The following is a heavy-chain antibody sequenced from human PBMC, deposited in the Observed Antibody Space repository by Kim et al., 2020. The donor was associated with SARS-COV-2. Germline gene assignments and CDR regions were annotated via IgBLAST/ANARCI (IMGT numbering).Heavy chain of an antibody. V-gene: IGHV4-39*07. CDR1: GDSISSSSYY. D-gene: IGHD3-22*01. CDR2: IYYSGST. CDR3: ASGKGHYYDSSGYRP. J-gene: IGHJ5*02. Sequence: SETLSLTCTVSGDSISSSSYYWGWIRQPPGQGLEWIGSIYYSGSTYYNPSLKSRVTISVDTSKNQFSLKLSSVTAADTAVYYCASGKGHYYDSSGYRPWGQGTLVTVSS.